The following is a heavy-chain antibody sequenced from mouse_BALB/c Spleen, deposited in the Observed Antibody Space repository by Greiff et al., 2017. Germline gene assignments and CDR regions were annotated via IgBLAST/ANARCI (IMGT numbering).Heavy chain of an antibody. D-gene: IGHD1-1*01. V-gene: IGHV1-69*02. CDR3: TRGLRTFDY. CDR1: GYTFTSYW. J-gene: IGHJ2*01. Sequence: VQLQQSGAELVRPGASVKLSCKASGYTFTSYWINWVKQRPGQGLEWIGNIYPSDSYTNYNQKFKDKATLTVDKSSSTAYMQLSSPTSEDSAVYYCTRGLRTFDYWGQGTTLTVSS. CDR2: IYPSDSYT.